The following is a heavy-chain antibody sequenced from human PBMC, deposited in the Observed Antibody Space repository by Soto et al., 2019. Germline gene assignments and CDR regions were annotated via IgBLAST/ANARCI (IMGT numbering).Heavy chain of an antibody. CDR2: IIPIFGTA. CDR1: GGTFSSYA. Sequence: QVQLVQSGAEVKKPGSSVKVSCKASGGTFSSYAISWVRQAPGQGLEWVGGIIPIFGTANYAQKFQGRVTITAEESASTAYMEVSSLRSADTAVYYCARGVAVAGTDYFQHWGQGTLVTVSS. J-gene: IGHJ1*01. V-gene: IGHV1-69*12. CDR3: ARGVAVAGTDYFQH. D-gene: IGHD6-19*01.